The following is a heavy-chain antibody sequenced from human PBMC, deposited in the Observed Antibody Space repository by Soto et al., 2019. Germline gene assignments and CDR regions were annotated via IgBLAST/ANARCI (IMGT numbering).Heavy chain of an antibody. CDR3: ARPAATVIFYSGMDV. CDR2: ISFDGSNE. V-gene: IGHV3-30-3*01. J-gene: IGHJ6*02. D-gene: IGHD4-17*01. CDR1: GFTFSDYA. Sequence: QVQLVEFGGGVVQPRRSLRLSCAASGFTFSDYAMHWVRQAPGKGLEWVAIISFDGSNEHYADSVQGRFTISRDNSENTLYLQINRLRADDTAVYYCARPAATVIFYSGMDVWGQGTTVTVSS.